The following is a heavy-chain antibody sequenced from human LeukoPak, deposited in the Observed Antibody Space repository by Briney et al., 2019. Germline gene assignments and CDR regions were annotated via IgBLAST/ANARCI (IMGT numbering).Heavy chain of an antibody. CDR3: VRDLILVWTPGDDFDH. V-gene: IGHV3-74*01. Sequence: AETLSLTCTVSGFSMRDGGYFWTWVRQLPGKGLEWVSRINERATIISYADSVKGRFTISRENARNTLYLQMNSLTAEDTAVYYCVRDLILVWTPGDDFDHWGQGTLVTVSS. J-gene: IGHJ4*02. CDR1: GFSMRDGGYF. D-gene: IGHD3-16*01. CDR2: INERATII.